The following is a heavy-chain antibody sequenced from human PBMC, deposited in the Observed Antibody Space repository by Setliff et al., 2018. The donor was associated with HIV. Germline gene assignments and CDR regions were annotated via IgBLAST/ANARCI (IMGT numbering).Heavy chain of an antibody. D-gene: IGHD3-10*01. J-gene: IGHJ3*02. CDR3: ARDKSLPVRFGEGEAFDI. CDR1: GFTFSSYS. V-gene: IGHV3-21*01. CDR2: ISTSSSYI. Sequence: GASVKVSCAASGFTFSSYSMNWVRQAPGKGLEWVSSISTSSSYIYYADSVKGRFTISRDNAKNSLYLQMNSLRAEDTAVYYCARDKSLPVRFGEGEAFDIWGQGTMVTVS.